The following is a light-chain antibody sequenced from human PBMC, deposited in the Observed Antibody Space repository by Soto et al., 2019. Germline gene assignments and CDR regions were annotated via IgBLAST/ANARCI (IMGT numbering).Light chain of an antibody. CDR1: QNVKTN. CDR2: GAS. V-gene: IGKV3-15*01. J-gene: IGKJ4*01. CDR3: PQYQECPLS. Sequence: EIVMTQFPATLSLSPGERASLSCRASQNVKTNLAWYQQKPGQPPRLLMYGASTRATGVPVSFSGGGSGTESILTISSLQSEYVAVYYCPQYQECPLSVGGRNK.